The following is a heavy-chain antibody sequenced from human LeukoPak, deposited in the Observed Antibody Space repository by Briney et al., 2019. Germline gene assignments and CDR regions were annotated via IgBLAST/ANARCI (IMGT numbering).Heavy chain of an antibody. CDR3: AREVAAAGTRELGY. CDR1: GSTFTGYY. CDR2: INPNSGGT. Sequence: ASVKVSCKASGSTFTGYYMLWVRQAPGQGLEWMGWINPNSGGTNYAQKFQGWVTMTRDTSISTAYMELSRLRSDDTAVYYCAREVAAAGTRELGYWGQGTLVTVSS. V-gene: IGHV1-2*04. D-gene: IGHD6-13*01. J-gene: IGHJ4*02.